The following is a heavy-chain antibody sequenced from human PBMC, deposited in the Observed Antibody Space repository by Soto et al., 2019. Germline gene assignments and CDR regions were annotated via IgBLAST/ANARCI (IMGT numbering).Heavy chain of an antibody. V-gene: IGHV4-30-4*01. D-gene: IGHD1-26*01. J-gene: IGHJ6*02. CDR1: GGSISSGAYY. CDR2: IYYSGST. Sequence: SETLSLTCTVSGGSISSGAYYWSWIRQPPGKGLEWIGYIYYSGSTYYNPSLKSRVTISVDTSKNQFSLKLSSVTAADTAVYYCASSGSYYNYYGMDVWGQGTTVTVSS. CDR3: ASSGSYYNYYGMDV.